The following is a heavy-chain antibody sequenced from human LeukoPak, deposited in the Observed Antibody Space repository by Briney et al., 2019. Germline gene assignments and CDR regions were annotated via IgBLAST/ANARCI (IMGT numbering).Heavy chain of an antibody. J-gene: IGHJ4*02. D-gene: IGHD2-2*01. V-gene: IGHV3-15*01. CDR2: IKSKTDGGTT. CDR3: TTDPFAGYCSSTSCVRVDY. Sequence: PGGSLRLSCAASGFTFSNAWMSWVRQAPGKGLEWVGRIKSKTDGGTTDYAAPVKGRFTISRDDSKNTLYLQMNSLKTEDTAVYYCTTDPFAGYCSSTSCVRVDYWGQGTLVTVSS. CDR1: GFTFSNAW.